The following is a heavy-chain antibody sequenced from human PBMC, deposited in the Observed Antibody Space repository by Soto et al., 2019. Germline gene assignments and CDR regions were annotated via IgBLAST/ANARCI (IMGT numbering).Heavy chain of an antibody. CDR1: GFTFSSYW. Sequence: GGSLRLSCAASGFTFSSYWMSWVRQAPGKGLEWVANIKQDGSEKYYVDSVKGRFTISRDSAKNSLYLQLNSLRAEDTAVYYCARELAVAGTPAIDFWGQGTLVTVSS. J-gene: IGHJ4*02. V-gene: IGHV3-7*01. D-gene: IGHD6-19*01. CDR3: ARELAVAGTPAIDF. CDR2: IKQDGSEK.